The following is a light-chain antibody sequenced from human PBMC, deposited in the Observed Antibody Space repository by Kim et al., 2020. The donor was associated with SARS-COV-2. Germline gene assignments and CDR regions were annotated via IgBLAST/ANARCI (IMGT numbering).Light chain of an antibody. J-gene: IGLJ1*01. CDR2: EDN. CDR1: SGSIASNY. Sequence: NFMLTQPHSVSESPGKTVTISCTRSSGSIASNYVQWYQQRPGSAPTTVIYEDNQRPSGVPDRFSGSIDSSSNSASLIISGLKTEDEADYYCQSYDSSNHYVFGTGTKVTVL. CDR3: QSYDSSNHYV. V-gene: IGLV6-57*04.